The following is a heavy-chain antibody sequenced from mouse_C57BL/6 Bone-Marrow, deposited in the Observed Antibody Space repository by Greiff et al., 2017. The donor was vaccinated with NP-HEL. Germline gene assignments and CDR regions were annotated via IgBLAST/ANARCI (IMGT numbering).Heavy chain of an antibody. CDR3: AREDYYYGSSWGPFDY. CDR2: ISSGGSYT. D-gene: IGHD1-1*01. J-gene: IGHJ2*01. CDR1: GFTFSSYG. V-gene: IGHV5-6*01. Sequence: EVQRVESGGDLVKPGGSLKLSCAASGFTFSSYGMSWVRQTPDKRLEWVATISSGGSYTYYLDSVKGRFTISRDNAKNTLYLQMSSLKSEDTAMYYCAREDYYYGSSWGPFDYWGQGTTLTVSS.